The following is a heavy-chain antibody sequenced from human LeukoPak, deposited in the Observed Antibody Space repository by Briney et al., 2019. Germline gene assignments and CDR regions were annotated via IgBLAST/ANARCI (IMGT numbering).Heavy chain of an antibody. CDR2: IYRGGST. CDR3: ARDRPDAFDI. V-gene: IGHV3-53*01. J-gene: IGHJ3*02. CDR1: GFTVSRNY. Sequence: GGSLRLSCAASGFTVSRNYMSWVRQAPGKGLEWVSVIYRGGSTYYADSVKGRFTISRDNSKNTLYLQMNSLRVEDMAVYYCARDRPDAFDIWGQGTMVTVSS.